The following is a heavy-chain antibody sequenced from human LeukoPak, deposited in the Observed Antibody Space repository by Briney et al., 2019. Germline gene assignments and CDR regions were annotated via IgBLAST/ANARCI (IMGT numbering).Heavy chain of an antibody. CDR2: IIPIFGTA. J-gene: IGHJ4*02. D-gene: IGHD3-10*01. CDR3: ARDLGSSGRFDY. Sequence: GASVKVSCKASGGTFSSYAISWVRQAPGQGLEWMGGIIPIFGTANYALKFQGRVTITADESTSTAYMELSSLRSEDTAVYYCARDLGSSGRFDYWGQGTLVTVSS. CDR1: GGTFSSYA. V-gene: IGHV1-69*13.